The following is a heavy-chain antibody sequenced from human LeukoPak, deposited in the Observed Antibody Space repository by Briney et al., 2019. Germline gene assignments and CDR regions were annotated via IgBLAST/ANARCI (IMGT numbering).Heavy chain of an antibody. CDR3: ASDLCSGGSCYSFDF. Sequence: ASVKVSCKASGYTFTGYYMHRVRQAPGQGLEWMGWINPNSGGTNYAQKFQGRVTMTRDTSISTAYMELSRLRSDDTAVYYCASDLCSGGSCYSFDFWGQGTLVTVSS. V-gene: IGHV1-2*02. CDR1: GYTFTGYY. J-gene: IGHJ4*02. D-gene: IGHD2-15*01. CDR2: INPNSGGT.